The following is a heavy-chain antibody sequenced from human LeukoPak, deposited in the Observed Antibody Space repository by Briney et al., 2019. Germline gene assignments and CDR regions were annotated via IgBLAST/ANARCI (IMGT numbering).Heavy chain of an antibody. J-gene: IGHJ4*02. CDR3: ARGRQQLVRFDY. Sequence: TTSETLSLTCTVSGGSITDYYWGWIRQPPGKGLEWIGYDYYSGSSNYNPSLKSRVTISVDTSKNQFSLKLSSVTAADTAVYYCARGRQQLVRFDYWGQGTLVTVSS. CDR1: GGSITDYY. CDR2: DYYSGSS. V-gene: IGHV4-59*01. D-gene: IGHD6-13*01.